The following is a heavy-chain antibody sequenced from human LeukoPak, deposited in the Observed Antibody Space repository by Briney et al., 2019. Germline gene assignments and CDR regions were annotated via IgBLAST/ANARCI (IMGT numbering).Heavy chain of an antibody. CDR3: TRGGDAHKLGNF. CDR1: DDSIRTNSYY. Sequence: PSETLTLACSVSDDSIRTNSYYWGWIRQPPGKGLEWVGSLHFSGTPYYSPSLSSSVAVSRDTSNNQFSLTLKSVTATDTAVYFCTRGGDAHKLGNFWGPGILVTVSS. D-gene: IGHD2-21*01. J-gene: IGHJ4*02. CDR2: LHFSGTP. V-gene: IGHV4-39*01.